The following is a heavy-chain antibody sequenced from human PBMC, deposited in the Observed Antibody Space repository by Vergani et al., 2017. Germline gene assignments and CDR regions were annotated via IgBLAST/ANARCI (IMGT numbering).Heavy chain of an antibody. J-gene: IGHJ6*02. Sequence: QVQLVESGGGVVQPGRSLRLSCAASGFTFSSYGMHWVRQAPGKGLEWVAVIWYDGSNKYYADSVKGRFTISRDNSKKTLYLQMNSLRAEDTAVYYCAKRDSSSWFYYYYYGMDVWGQGTTVTVSS. CDR3: AKRDSSSWFYYYYYGMDV. V-gene: IGHV3-33*06. D-gene: IGHD6-13*01. CDR1: GFTFSSYG. CDR2: IWYDGSNK.